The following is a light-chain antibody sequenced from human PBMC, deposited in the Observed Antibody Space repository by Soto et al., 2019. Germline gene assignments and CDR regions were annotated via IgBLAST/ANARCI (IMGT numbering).Light chain of an antibody. CDR1: QSVSSN. J-gene: IGKJ1*01. CDR2: AAS. Sequence: EIVMTQSPATLSVSPGERATLSCRASQSVSSNLAWYQQKPGQAPRLLIYAASTRATGIPARFSGSGSGTEFTLTIRSLQPEDVATYYCQKYNSAPHTSGQGTKVDIK. CDR3: QKYNSAPHT. V-gene: IGKV3-15*01.